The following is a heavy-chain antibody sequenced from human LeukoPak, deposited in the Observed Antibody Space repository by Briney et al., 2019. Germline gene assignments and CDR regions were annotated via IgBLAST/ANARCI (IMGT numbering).Heavy chain of an antibody. CDR1: GFTFSSYG. J-gene: IGHJ4*02. Sequence: GRSLRLSCAASGFTFSSYGMHWVRQAPGKGLEWVAVISSDGSDKYYADSVKGRFTISRDNSKNTMYLQMNSLRDEDTAVYYCAKGSATTVVTIDYWGQGTLVTVSS. CDR2: ISSDGSDK. CDR3: AKGSATTVVTIDY. V-gene: IGHV3-30*18. D-gene: IGHD4-23*01.